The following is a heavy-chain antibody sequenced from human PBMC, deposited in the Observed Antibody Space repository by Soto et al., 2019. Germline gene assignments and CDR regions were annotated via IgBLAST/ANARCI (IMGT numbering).Heavy chain of an antibody. D-gene: IGHD2-21*01. Sequence: SETLSLTCSVSGGSVSYNSYYWGWIRQPPGKGLEWVGGIFYTGTTYYNPSLKDRLSISVDTSENSFSLNLTSVTAADTAVSFCARLVVVAPVANVWGQGALVTVSS. CDR1: GGSVSYNSYY. V-gene: IGHV4-39*01. CDR2: IFYTGTT. J-gene: IGHJ4*02. CDR3: ARLVVVAPVANV.